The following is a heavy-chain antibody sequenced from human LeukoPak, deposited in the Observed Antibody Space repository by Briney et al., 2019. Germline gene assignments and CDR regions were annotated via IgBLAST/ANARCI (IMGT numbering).Heavy chain of an antibody. Sequence: PGGSLRLSCAASGFTFSSYGMHWVRQAPGKGLEWVAVISYDGRNKYYADSVKGRFTISRDNSKNTLYLQMNSLRAEDTAVYYCAKVKHIVVVTAITGAFDIWGQGTMVTVSS. CDR2: ISYDGRNK. CDR1: GFTFSSYG. D-gene: IGHD2-21*02. J-gene: IGHJ3*02. V-gene: IGHV3-30*18. CDR3: AKVKHIVVVTAITGAFDI.